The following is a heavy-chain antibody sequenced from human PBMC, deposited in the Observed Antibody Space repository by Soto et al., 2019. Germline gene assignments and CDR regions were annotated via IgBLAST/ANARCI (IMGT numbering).Heavy chain of an antibody. Sequence: QVQLVQSGAQVKKPGSSVKVSCKASGDSFSTYAVSWVRQAPGQGLEWMGKIIPLLRSTTYAQKFRGRVTITADETTSTAYMDLTSLTAEDTAVYYCATDSGIVAVPAAMGFDYWGQRTLVTVP. V-gene: IGHV1-69*11. CDR1: GDSFSTYA. CDR2: IIPLLRST. D-gene: IGHD2-2*01. CDR3: ATDSGIVAVPAAMGFDY. J-gene: IGHJ4*02.